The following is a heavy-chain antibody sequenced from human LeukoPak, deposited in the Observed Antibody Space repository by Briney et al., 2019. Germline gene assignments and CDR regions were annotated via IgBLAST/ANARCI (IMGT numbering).Heavy chain of an antibody. CDR2: TYYPGST. J-gene: IGHJ5*02. CDR3: ARHGNWFDP. V-gene: IGHV4-39*01. Sequence: SSETLSLTCAVSGGSISNSNYYWGWIRQPPGKGLEWIGSTYYPGSTYYNSSLKSRVTISVDTSKKQFSLKLKSVTAADTAVYYCARHGNWFDPWGQGTLVIVSS. CDR1: GGSISNSNYY.